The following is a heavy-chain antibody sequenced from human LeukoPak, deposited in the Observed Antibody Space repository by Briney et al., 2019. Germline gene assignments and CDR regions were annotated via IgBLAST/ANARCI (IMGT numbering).Heavy chain of an antibody. CDR3: ARVAALGATFQH. Sequence: PSETLSLTCTVSGGSISSSSYYWGWIRQPPGKGLEWMGDFYYSGSTYYNPSLKSRVTISVDTSKNQFSLKLSSVTAADTAVYYCARVAALGATFQHWGQGTLVTVSS. CDR1: GGSISSSSYY. V-gene: IGHV4-39*01. J-gene: IGHJ1*01. D-gene: IGHD6-13*01. CDR2: FYYSGST.